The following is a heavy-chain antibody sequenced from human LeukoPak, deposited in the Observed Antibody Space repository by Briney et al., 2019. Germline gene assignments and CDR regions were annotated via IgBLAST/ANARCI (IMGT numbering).Heavy chain of an antibody. V-gene: IGHV2-5*02. CDR2: IYWDDDK. CDR1: GSAPTTSGVG. CDR3: SRTRRGKIGWTYYY. J-gene: IGHJ4*02. D-gene: IGHD6-19*01. Sequence: SGPTLVKPTHPVTLPCHFFGSAPTTSGVGVGWIRQPPGKALEWLALIYWDDDKRYSPSLKSRVTITKDTSKNQVVLTMTNMDPVDKATYLCSRTRRGKIGWTYYYWGQVTLVTVSS.